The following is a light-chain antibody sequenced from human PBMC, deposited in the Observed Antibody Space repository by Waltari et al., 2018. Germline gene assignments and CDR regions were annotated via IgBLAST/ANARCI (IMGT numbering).Light chain of an antibody. Sequence: QSVLTQPPSASGTPGQRVTLSCSGSSSHIGSNYVYWYQQLPGTAPKLRIYRTNQRPSGVPDRFSGSKSGTSASLAISGLRSDDEADYYCAAWDDSLSGPRVFGGGTKLTVL. CDR2: RTN. V-gene: IGLV1-47*01. CDR1: SSHIGSNY. CDR3: AAWDDSLSGPRV. J-gene: IGLJ3*02.